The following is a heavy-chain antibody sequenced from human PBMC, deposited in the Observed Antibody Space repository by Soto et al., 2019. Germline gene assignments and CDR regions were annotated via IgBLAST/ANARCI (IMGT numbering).Heavy chain of an antibody. J-gene: IGHJ6*02. CDR1: GFTFNNYG. D-gene: IGHD2-15*01. Sequence: XGSRRLSCAASGFTFNNYGINWVRQAPGKGLDWVAIISNDGSNKYYIESVRGRFTISRDNSKNMLFLQMNSLRVEDTAVYFCTKDGRFDSDGSLYYYYYGMDVWGQGTTVTVS. V-gene: IGHV3-30*18. CDR2: ISNDGSNK. CDR3: TKDGRFDSDGSLYYYYYGMDV.